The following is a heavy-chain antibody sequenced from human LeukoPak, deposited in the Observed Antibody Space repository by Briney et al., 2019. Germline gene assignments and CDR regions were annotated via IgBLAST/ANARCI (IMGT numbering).Heavy chain of an antibody. J-gene: IGHJ2*01. CDR2: ISYDGSNT. V-gene: IGHV3-30-3*01. D-gene: IGHD6-19*01. CDR3: ARGTREPRRAGYFDL. CDR1: GFTFSSYA. Sequence: PGGSLRLSCAASGFTFSSYALHWVRQAPGKGLEWVAVISYDGSNTYYADSVKGRFTISRDNSKNTLYMQMNSLRAEDTAVYYCARGTREPRRAGYFDLWGRGTLVTVSS.